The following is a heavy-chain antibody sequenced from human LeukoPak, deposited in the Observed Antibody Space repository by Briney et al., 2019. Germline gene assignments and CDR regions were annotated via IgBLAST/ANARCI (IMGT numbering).Heavy chain of an antibody. V-gene: IGHV4-39*01. D-gene: IGHD6-13*01. CDR2: IYYSGST. CDR1: RGSLSSSSYY. Sequence: SETLSLTCTVPRGSLSSSSYYGGWTRHPPGEGLEGIGSIYYSGSTYYTPPLKSRVTISVDTSKNQFSLKLSSVTAADTAVYYCARLTSSSWPVFDYWGQGTLATVSS. CDR3: ARLTSSSWPVFDY. J-gene: IGHJ4*02.